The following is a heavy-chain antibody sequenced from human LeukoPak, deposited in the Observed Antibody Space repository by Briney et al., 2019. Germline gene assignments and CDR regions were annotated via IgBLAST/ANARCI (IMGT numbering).Heavy chain of an antibody. CDR3: TTAYDFWSAYPFDY. CDR2: IKSKTDGGTT. Sequence: GGSLRLSCAASGLSFSNAWMNWVRQAPGKGLEWVGRIKSKTDGGTTDYAAPVKGRFTISRDDSIDTLYLQMNNLKTEDTAVYYCTTAYDFWSAYPFDYWGQGTLVTVSS. CDR1: GLSFSNAW. V-gene: IGHV3-15*01. D-gene: IGHD3-3*01. J-gene: IGHJ4*02.